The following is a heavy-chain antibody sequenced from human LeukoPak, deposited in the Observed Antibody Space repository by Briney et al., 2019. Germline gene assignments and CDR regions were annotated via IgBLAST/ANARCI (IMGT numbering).Heavy chain of an antibody. V-gene: IGHV1-18*04. CDR1: GYTFTSHY. CDR2: ISGYNAKT. Sequence: ASMKVSCKTSGYTFTSHYVSWVRQAPGQGLEWMGWISGYNAKTQYVQKFQGRITMTIDTSTTTAYMELRSLRSDDTAVYYCARVRHSSGWLDYWGQGTLVTVSS. J-gene: IGHJ4*02. D-gene: IGHD6-19*01. CDR3: ARVRHSSGWLDY.